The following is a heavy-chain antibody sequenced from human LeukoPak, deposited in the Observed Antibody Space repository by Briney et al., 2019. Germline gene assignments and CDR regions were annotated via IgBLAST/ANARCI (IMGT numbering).Heavy chain of an antibody. V-gene: IGHV4-34*01. CDR1: GGSISSYY. J-gene: IGHJ4*02. Sequence: SETLSLTCTVSGGSISSYYWSWIRQPPGKGLEWIGEINHSGSTNYNPSLKSRVTISVDTSKNQFSLKLSSVTAADTAVYYCARADYDILTGYCTHYWGQGTLVTVSS. CDR2: INHSGST. CDR3: ARADYDILTGYCTHY. D-gene: IGHD3-9*01.